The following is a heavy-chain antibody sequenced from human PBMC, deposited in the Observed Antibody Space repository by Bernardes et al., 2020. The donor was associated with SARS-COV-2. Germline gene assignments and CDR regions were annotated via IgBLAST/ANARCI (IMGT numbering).Heavy chain of an antibody. D-gene: IGHD6-19*01. CDR3: ARGALDGSGRYVVDW. Sequence: GGSLRLSCEASGFTFSTYCMHWVRQAPGKGLQWVSRIDSDGGTTNYADSVKGRFTISRDNANNTLFMQMNSLRADDTAVYFCARGALDGSGRYVVDWWGQGTLVSVSS. J-gene: IGHJ4*02. CDR2: IDSDGGTT. V-gene: IGHV3-74*01. CDR1: GFTFSTYC.